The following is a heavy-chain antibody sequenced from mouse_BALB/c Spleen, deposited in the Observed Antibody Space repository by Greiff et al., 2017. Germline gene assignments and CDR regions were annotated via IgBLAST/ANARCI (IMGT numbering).Heavy chain of an antibody. CDR2: IDPANGNT. CDR3: ARRAYYRYDGFAY. CDR1: GFNIKDNY. V-gene: IGHV14-3*02. Sequence: EVQLQESGAELVKPGASVKLSCTASGFNIKDNYMHWVKQRPEQGLEWIGRIDPANGNTKYDPKFQGKATITADTSSNTAYLQLSSLTSEDTAVYYGARRAYYRYDGFAYWGQGTLVTVSA. D-gene: IGHD2-14*01. J-gene: IGHJ3*01.